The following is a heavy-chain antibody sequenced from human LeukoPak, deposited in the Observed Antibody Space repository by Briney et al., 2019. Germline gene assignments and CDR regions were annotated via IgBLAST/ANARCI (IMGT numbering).Heavy chain of an antibody. Sequence: SETLSLTCTVPGGSISTYYWSWIRQPPGKGLEWSGYIYHSRGTKYNPSLKSRVTISVDTSKNQSSLKLNSVTAADTAVSYCARDGYSGNDELWGQGTLDSVFS. J-gene: IGHJ4*02. CDR3: ARDGYSGNDEL. CDR2: IYHSRGT. CDR1: GGSISTYY. V-gene: IGHV4-59*01. D-gene: IGHD5-12*01.